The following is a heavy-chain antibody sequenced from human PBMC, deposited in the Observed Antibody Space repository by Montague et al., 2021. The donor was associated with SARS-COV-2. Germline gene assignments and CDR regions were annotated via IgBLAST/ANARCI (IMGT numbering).Heavy chain of an antibody. CDR2: IYHSGST. V-gene: IGHV4-4*02. D-gene: IGHD2-2*01. J-gene: IGHJ4*02. Sequence: SETLSLTCAVSGGSFSSSYWWCLVRPPPGKVLGWVGIIYHSGSTYYPSSLRRRATISADKSKNQSSLNLCSVTAADTAVYHCAPLEYCGSYNCYRVNWGQGTLVTVSS. CDR3: APLEYCGSYNCYRVN. CDR1: GGSFSSSYW.